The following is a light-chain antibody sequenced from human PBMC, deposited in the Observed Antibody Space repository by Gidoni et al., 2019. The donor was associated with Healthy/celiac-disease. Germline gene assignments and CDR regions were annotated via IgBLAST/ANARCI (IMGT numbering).Light chain of an antibody. CDR2: AAS. V-gene: IGKV1-39*01. J-gene: IGKJ2*01. CDR3: QQSYSTPYT. CDR1: QSITSY. Sequence: IHMTQSPSSLSASVGDRATIPCRAIQSITSYLNWYQQNPGKAPKLLIYAASSLQSGVPSRVSGSGSGTDFTLTISSLQPEDFATYYCQQSYSTPYTFGKGTKLEIK.